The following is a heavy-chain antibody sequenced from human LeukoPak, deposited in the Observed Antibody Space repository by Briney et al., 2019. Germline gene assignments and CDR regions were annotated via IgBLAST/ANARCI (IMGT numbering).Heavy chain of an antibody. CDR3: ARDYDYGAPFDY. CDR2: ISAYNGNT. Sequence: ASVKVSCKTSGFTFTTYGISWVRQAPGQGLEWMGWISAYNGNTNYAQKLQGRVTMTTDASTSTAYMELRSLRSDDTAVYYCARDYDYGAPFDYWGQGTLVTVSS. V-gene: IGHV1-18*01. D-gene: IGHD4-17*01. CDR1: GFTFTTYG. J-gene: IGHJ4*02.